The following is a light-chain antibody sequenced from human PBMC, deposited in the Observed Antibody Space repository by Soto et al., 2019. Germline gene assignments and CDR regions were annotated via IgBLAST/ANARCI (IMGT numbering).Light chain of an antibody. Sequence: DIVLTTTPIPLSLPAGERATLSCRASQRVSSSYLAWYQQKPGQAPRLLIYGASSRATGIPDRFSGSGSGTDFTLTISRLEPEDFAVYYCQQYGSSPTTFGQGTRLEIK. CDR3: QQYGSSPTT. J-gene: IGKJ5*01. CDR1: QRVSSSY. CDR2: GAS. V-gene: IGKV3-20*01.